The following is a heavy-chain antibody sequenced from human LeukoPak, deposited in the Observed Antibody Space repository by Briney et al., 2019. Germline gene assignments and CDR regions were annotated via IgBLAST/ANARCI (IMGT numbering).Heavy chain of an antibody. CDR2: INHSGST. CDR1: GGSFSVYY. Sequence: SETLSLTCAVYGGSFSVYYWSWIRQPPGKGLEWIGEINHSGSTNYNPSLKSRVTISVDTSKNQFSLKLSSVTAADTAVYYCARGINGYEVDWGQGTLVTVSS. CDR3: ARGINGYEVD. D-gene: IGHD5-12*01. V-gene: IGHV4-34*01. J-gene: IGHJ4*02.